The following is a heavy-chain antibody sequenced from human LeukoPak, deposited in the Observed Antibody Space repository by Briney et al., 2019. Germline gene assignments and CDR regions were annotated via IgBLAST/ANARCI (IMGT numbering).Heavy chain of an antibody. CDR1: GFTFSSYA. CDR2: ISGSGGST. V-gene: IGHV3-23*01. CDR3: AKPSTGTPWRMNFDY. D-gene: IGHD4-17*01. Sequence: GGSLRLSCAASGFTFSSYAMSWVRQAPGKGLEWVSAISGSGGSTYYADSVKGRFTISRDNSKNTLYLQMNILSAEGTAVYYCAKPSTGTPWRMNFDYWGQGTLVTVSS. J-gene: IGHJ4*02.